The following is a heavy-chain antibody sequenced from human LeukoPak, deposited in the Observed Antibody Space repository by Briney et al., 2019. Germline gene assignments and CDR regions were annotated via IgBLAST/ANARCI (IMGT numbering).Heavy chain of an antibody. D-gene: IGHD2-2*01. V-gene: IGHV3-21*01. J-gene: IGHJ4*02. Sequence: PGGSLRLSCVTPGLTFTSYIMNWVRQATGKWLDWVSSFCSSSSYIYYADSVKGRFTISRDNAKNSLYLQMNSLRAEDTAVYYCARVGYCSSTSCEYYFDYWGQGTLVTVSS. CDR3: ARVGYCSSTSCEYYFDY. CDR1: GLTFTSYI. CDR2: FCSSSSYI.